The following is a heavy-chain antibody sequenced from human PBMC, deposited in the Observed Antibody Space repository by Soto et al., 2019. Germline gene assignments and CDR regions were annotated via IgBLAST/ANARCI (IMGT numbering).Heavy chain of an antibody. CDR1: GYTFTSYD. D-gene: IGHD6-6*01. CDR3: ARRVFEYSSSSYYYYYYYMDV. V-gene: IGHV1-8*01. J-gene: IGHJ6*03. Sequence: ASVKVSCKASGYTFTSYDINWVRQATGQGLEWMGWMNPNSGNTGYAQKFQGRVTMTRNTSISTAYMELSSLRSEDTAVYYCARRVFEYSSSSYYYYYYYMDVWGKGTTVTVS. CDR2: MNPNSGNT.